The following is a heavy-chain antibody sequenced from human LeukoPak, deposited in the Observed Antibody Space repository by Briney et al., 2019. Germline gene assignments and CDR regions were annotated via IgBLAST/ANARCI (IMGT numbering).Heavy chain of an antibody. D-gene: IGHD3-16*01. J-gene: IGHJ4*02. CDR3: TRRGSVASWNPDDY. Sequence: GGSLRLSCAASGFNISSCAMSWVRQAPGKGLEWVSSTSSSGSGTYYADSVKGRFTISRDNSKNTLSLQMNSLTAEDTATYYCTRRGSVASWNPDDYWGQGIMVTVSS. CDR2: TSSSGSGT. V-gene: IGHV3-23*01. CDR1: GFNISSCA.